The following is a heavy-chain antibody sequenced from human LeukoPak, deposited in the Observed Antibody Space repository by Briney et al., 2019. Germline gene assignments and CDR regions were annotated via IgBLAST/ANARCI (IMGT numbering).Heavy chain of an antibody. D-gene: IGHD3-10*02. CDR1: GFSFSSYE. CDR3: AELGITMIGGV. V-gene: IGHV3-48*03. Sequence: AGGSLRLSCAASGFSFSSYEMNWGPQAPGKGLGWVSDISISGSTIYYAGSVKGRFNISRDNAKNSLYLQMNSLRAEDTAVYYCAELGITMIGGVWGKGTTVTISS. J-gene: IGHJ6*04. CDR2: ISISGSTI.